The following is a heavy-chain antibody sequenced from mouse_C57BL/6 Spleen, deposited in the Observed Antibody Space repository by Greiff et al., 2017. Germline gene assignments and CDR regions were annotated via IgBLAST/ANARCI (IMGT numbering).Heavy chain of an antibody. Sequence: VQLQESGPELVKPGASVKISCKASGYAFSSSWMNWVKPRPGKGLEWIGRIYPGDGDTNYNGKFKGKATLTADKSSSTAYMQLSSLTSEDSAVYFCARIGYYEGYAYWGQGTLVTVSA. CDR3: ARIGYYEGYAY. CDR1: GYAFSSSW. D-gene: IGHD2-3*01. CDR2: IYPGDGDT. V-gene: IGHV1-82*01. J-gene: IGHJ3*01.